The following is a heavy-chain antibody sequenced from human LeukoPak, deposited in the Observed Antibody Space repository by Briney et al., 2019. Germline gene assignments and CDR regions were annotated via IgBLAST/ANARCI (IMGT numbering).Heavy chain of an antibody. CDR1: GFTVSDSY. CDR2: IYSGAGTYSGAGT. V-gene: IGHV3-NL1*01. J-gene: IGHJ5*02. D-gene: IGHD3-3*01. CDR3: ARGATNDFWSGYGWFDP. Sequence: SGGSLRLSCAASGFTVSDSYMSWVRQAPGEGLEWVSVIYSGAGTYSGAGTYYADSVKGRFTISRDNFKNTLYLQMNSLKSEDTGVYYCARGATNDFWSGYGWFDPWGQGTLVTVSS.